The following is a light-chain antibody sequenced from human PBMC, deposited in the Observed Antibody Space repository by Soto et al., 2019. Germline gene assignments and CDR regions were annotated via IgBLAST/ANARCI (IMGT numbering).Light chain of an antibody. Sequence: QSVLTQPPSVSGAPGQRVTISCTGSSSNIGAGYDVNWYQQLPETAPKLLIYGNSNRPSGVPDRFSGSKSGTSASLDITGLQAEDEADYYCQSYDSSLSGVVFGGGTKLTVL. CDR2: GNS. V-gene: IGLV1-40*01. CDR1: SSNIGAGYD. J-gene: IGLJ2*01. CDR3: QSYDSSLSGVV.